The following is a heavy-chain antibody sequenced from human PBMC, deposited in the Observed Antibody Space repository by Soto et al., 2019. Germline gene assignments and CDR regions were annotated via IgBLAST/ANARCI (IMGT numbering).Heavy chain of an antibody. CDR2: IKNKANDYAT. D-gene: IGHD1-26*01. J-gene: IGHJ6*02. Sequence: EEQVVESGGGLVQPGGSLKLSCAGSGFTFSDYAIHWVRQASGRGLEWVGRIKNKANDYATASAASLRGRFTVSRDDSTNTAYLHMNSLETDDTAIYYCTRHSEGAYSHYGMNVWGQGTTVTVSS. V-gene: IGHV3-73*01. CDR1: GFTFSDYA. CDR3: TRHSEGAYSHYGMNV.